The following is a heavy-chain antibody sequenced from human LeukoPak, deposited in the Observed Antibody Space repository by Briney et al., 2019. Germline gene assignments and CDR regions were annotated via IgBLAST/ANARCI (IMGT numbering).Heavy chain of an antibody. J-gene: IGHJ3*02. Sequence: GASVKVSCKASGYPFASYAMYWVRQAPGQRLEWKGWINADNGDTRYSQKLQGRVTMTGDTSASTTYMELSSLRSEDTAVYYCASDAFDIWGQGTMVTVSS. V-gene: IGHV1-3*01. CDR2: INADNGDT. CDR1: GYPFASYA. CDR3: ASDAFDI.